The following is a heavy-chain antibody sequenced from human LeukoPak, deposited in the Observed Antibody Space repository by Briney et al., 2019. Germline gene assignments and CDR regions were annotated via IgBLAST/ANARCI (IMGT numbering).Heavy chain of an antibody. CDR1: GFTVSNNY. V-gene: IGHV3-66*01. Sequence: GGSLRLSCAASGFTVSNNYMSWVRQAPGKGLEWVSVIYSGDKTYFADSVKGRFTISRDNSKNTVYLQMNSLRAEDTAVYYCAKDTGYGSGSRNYFDYWGQGTLVTVSS. CDR2: IYSGDKT. CDR3: AKDTGYGSGSRNYFDY. J-gene: IGHJ4*02. D-gene: IGHD3-10*01.